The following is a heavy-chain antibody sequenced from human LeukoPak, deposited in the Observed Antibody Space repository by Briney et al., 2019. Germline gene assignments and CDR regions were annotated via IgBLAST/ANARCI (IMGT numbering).Heavy chain of an antibody. V-gene: IGHV4-59*08. D-gene: IGHD3-3*01. Sequence: SETLSLTCTVSGGSINNYYWTWIRQPPGKGLEWIGYIYYSGSPDYNPSLQSRVTISVDTSKNQFSLKLSSVTAADTAVYYCAAQPPEGIWSGYNYFDYWGQGTLVTVSS. CDR1: GGSINNYY. J-gene: IGHJ4*02. CDR3: AAQPPEGIWSGYNYFDY. CDR2: IYYSGSP.